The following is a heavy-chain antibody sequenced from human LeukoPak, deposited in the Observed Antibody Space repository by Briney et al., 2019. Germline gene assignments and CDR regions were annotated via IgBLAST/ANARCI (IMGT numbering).Heavy chain of an antibody. CDR1: GDSINSAIYC. D-gene: IGHD2-15*01. CDR2: ICHSGNT. J-gene: IGHJ3*01. CDR3: ARYCNAGACSMFKTFDV. Sequence: KPSETLSLTRTVSGDSINSAIYCWGWIRQPPGKDLEWIGTICHSGNTYYNPSLKSRVTVSVDTSKSQLSLRLNSVTAADTSVYYCARYCNAGACSMFKTFDVWGQGTMVTVS. V-gene: IGHV4-39*01.